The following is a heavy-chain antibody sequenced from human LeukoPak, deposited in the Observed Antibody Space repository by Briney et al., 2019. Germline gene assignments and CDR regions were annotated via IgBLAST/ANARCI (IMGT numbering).Heavy chain of an antibody. J-gene: IGHJ6*03. Sequence: PSETLSLTCTVSGGSISSGSYYWSWIRQPAGKGLEWIGHIYTSGSTNYNPSLKSRVTISVDTSKNQFSLKLSSVTAADTAVYYCARAVVITWYYYMDVWGKGTTVTISS. CDR1: GGSISSGSYY. CDR3: ARAVVITWYYYMDV. CDR2: IYTSGST. V-gene: IGHV4-61*09. D-gene: IGHD3-22*01.